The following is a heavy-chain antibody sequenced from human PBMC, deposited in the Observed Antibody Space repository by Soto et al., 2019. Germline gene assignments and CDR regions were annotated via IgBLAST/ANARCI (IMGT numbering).Heavy chain of an antibody. CDR2: IIPIFGTA. CDR1: GGTFSSYA. V-gene: IGHV1-69*13. CDR3: ARKRMVTFDYGMDV. J-gene: IGHJ6*02. Sequence: SVKVSCKASGGTFSSYAISWVRQAPGQGLEWMGGIIPIFGTANYAQKFQGRATITADESTSTAYMELSSLRSEDTAVYYCARKRMVTFDYGMDVWGQGTTVTVSS. D-gene: IGHD5-18*01.